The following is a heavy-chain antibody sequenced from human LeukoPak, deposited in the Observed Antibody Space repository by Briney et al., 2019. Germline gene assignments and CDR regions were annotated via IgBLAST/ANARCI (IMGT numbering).Heavy chain of an antibody. J-gene: IGHJ4*02. CDR2: IWYDGSNK. V-gene: IGHV3-33*01. Sequence: GGSLRFSCAASGFTFSSYGMHWVRQAPGKGLEWVAVIWYDGSNKYYADSVKGRFTISRDNSKNTLYLQMNSLRAEDTAVYYCARDDRGLPPDYWGQGTLVTVSS. D-gene: IGHD1-26*01. CDR1: GFTFSSYG. CDR3: ARDDRGLPPDY.